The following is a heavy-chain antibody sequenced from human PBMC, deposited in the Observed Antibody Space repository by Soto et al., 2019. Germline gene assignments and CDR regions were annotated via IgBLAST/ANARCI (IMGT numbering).Heavy chain of an antibody. CDR3: AKERATTTAFDY. CDR2: ITDNGGST. D-gene: IGHD4-17*01. Sequence: EVQLLESGGGLVQAGGSLRLSCAASGFTFSRDGMSWVRQAPGKGLEWVSLITDNGGSTYYAGSVKGRFTISRDNTKNTLFLQMNSLRAEDTAVYYCAKERATTTAFDYWGQGALVTVSS. V-gene: IGHV3-23*01. J-gene: IGHJ4*02. CDR1: GFTFSRDG.